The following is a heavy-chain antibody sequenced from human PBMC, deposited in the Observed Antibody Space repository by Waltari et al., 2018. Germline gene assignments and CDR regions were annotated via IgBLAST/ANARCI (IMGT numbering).Heavy chain of an antibody. CDR1: GGTFSSYA. Sequence: QVQLVQSGAEVKKPGSSVKVSCKASGGTFSSYAISWVRQAPGQGLEWMGGIIPIFGTEKYEQKFQGRVTITADESTSTAYMELSSLRSEDTAVYYCASGRIAAAGNDAFDIWGQGTMVTVSS. D-gene: IGHD6-13*01. CDR2: IIPIFGTE. CDR3: ASGRIAAAGNDAFDI. J-gene: IGHJ3*02. V-gene: IGHV1-69*01.